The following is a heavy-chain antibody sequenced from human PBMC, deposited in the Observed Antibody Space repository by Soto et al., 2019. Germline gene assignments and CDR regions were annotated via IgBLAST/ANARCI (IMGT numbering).Heavy chain of an antibody. Sequence: QVQLVESGGGVVQPGRSLRLSCAASGFTFSSYAMYWVRQAPGKGLEWVAVILYDGSNKYYAESVKGRFTISRDNSKNKMYLQMNSLRAEDTALDYSATHLTARDYYFAYWGQGTLVTVSS. CDR2: ILYDGSNK. CDR1: GFTFSSYA. V-gene: IGHV3-30-3*01. CDR3: ATHLTARDYYFAY. D-gene: IGHD6-6*01. J-gene: IGHJ4*02.